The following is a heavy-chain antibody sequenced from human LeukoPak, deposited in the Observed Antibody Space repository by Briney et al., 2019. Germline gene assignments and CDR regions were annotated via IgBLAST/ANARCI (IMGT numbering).Heavy chain of an antibody. J-gene: IGHJ5*02. V-gene: IGHV3-23*01. CDR3: ARDIRGSGNYGWFDP. D-gene: IGHD3-10*01. Sequence: PGESLRLSCVASGFTFSSYAMSWVRQAPGKGLEWVAAISDSGGITYYVDSVRGRFTISRGNSKNTLYLQMNSLRAEDTAIYSCARDIRGSGNYGWFDPWGQGTLVTVSS. CDR2: ISDSGGIT. CDR1: GFTFSSYA.